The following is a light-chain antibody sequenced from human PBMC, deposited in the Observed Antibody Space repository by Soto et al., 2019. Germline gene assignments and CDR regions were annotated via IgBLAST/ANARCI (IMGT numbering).Light chain of an antibody. J-gene: IGLJ1*01. CDR2: EVS. V-gene: IGLV2-23*02. CDR1: SGDVGSYNL. Sequence: QSVLTQPASVSGSPGQSITISCTGTSGDVGSYNLVSWYQQHPGKAPKLMIYEVSRPPSGVSNRFSGSKSGNTASLTISGLQAEDESDYYCCSYAGSSTLYVFGTGTNVTVL. CDR3: CSYAGSSTLYV.